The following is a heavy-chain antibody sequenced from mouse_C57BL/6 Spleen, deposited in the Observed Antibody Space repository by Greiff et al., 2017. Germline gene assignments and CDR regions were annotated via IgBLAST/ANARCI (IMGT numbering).Heavy chain of an antibody. Sequence: QVQLQQPGAELVMPGASVKLSCKASGYTFTSYWMHWVKQRPGQGLEWIGEIDPSDSYTNYNQKFKGKSTLTVDKSSSTAYMQLSGLTSEDSAVYDCERRLLDGGFAYWGQGTLVTVSA. J-gene: IGHJ3*01. CDR2: IDPSDSYT. D-gene: IGHD1-2*01. CDR1: GYTFTSYW. CDR3: ERRLLDGGFAY. V-gene: IGHV1-69*01.